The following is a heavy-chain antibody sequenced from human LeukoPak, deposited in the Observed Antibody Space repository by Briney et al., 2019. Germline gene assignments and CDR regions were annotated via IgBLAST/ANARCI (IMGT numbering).Heavy chain of an antibody. Sequence: SETLSLTCALYGGSFSSYSWSWTWIRQTPEKGLEWIGEIIEKSNANYNPSLKSRVTIDLDTSKNQFSLKLTSMTAADTAMYYCARGYYPPLWYFDLWGSGTLVTVSS. J-gene: IGHJ2*01. CDR2: IIEKSNA. CDR3: ARGYYPPLWYFDL. V-gene: IGHV4-34*01. D-gene: IGHD3-10*01. CDR1: GGSFSSYS.